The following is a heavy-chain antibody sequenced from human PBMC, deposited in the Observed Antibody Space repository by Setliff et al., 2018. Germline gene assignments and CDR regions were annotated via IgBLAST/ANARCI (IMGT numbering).Heavy chain of an antibody. V-gene: IGHV4-34*01. CDR3: ARVPTIRFGELYRNDY. D-gene: IGHD3-10*01. Sequence: SETLSLTCDVFGVSFSGYFWAWIRQSPGKGLEWIGDVNDSGSANYKPSLKSRVTISVDTSKNQFSLKLSSVTAADTAVYYCARVPTIRFGELYRNDYWGQGTLVTVSS. CDR1: GVSFSGYF. J-gene: IGHJ4*02. CDR2: VNDSGSA.